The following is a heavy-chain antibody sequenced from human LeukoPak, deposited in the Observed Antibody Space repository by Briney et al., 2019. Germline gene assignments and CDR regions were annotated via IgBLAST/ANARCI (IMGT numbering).Heavy chain of an antibody. CDR2: IIPIFGTA. Sequence: ASVKVSCKASGGTFSSYAISWVRQAPGQGLEWMGGIIPIFGTANYAQKFQGRVTITADKSTSTAYMELRSLRSEDTAVYYWARQTSDEMSTIRPRYFDLGGRGTLVIVSS. J-gene: IGHJ2*01. D-gene: IGHD5-24*01. V-gene: IGHV1-69*06. CDR3: ARQTSDEMSTIRPRYFDL. CDR1: GGTFSSYA.